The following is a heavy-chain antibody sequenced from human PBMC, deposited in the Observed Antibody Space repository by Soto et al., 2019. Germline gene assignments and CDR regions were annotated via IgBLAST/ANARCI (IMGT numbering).Heavy chain of an antibody. Sequence: XXTLSLPCTVPGGSIRSYYWSWIRQPPGKGLEWIGYIYYSGSTNYNPPLKSRVTISVDTSKNQFSLKLSSVTAADTAVYYCARRYGYSFDYWGQGTLVTVSS. J-gene: IGHJ4*02. CDR3: ARRYGYSFDY. CDR2: IYYSGST. V-gene: IGHV4-59*08. D-gene: IGHD1-1*01. CDR1: GGSIRSYY.